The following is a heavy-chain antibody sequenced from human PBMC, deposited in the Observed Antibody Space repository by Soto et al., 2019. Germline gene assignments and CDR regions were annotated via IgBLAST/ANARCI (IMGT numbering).Heavy chain of an antibody. CDR3: ARVTPGNNLYYFSGLDF. Sequence: PGGSLRLSXAASGFTFSSYWMSWVRQAPGKGLEWVANINHDGSEKYYVDSVKGRFTISRDNGKNSLYLQMNSLRAEDTAVYYCARVTPGNNLYYFSGLDFWGQGTSVTVSS. CDR2: INHDGSEK. V-gene: IGHV3-7*03. J-gene: IGHJ6*02. CDR1: GFTFSSYW. D-gene: IGHD1-1*01.